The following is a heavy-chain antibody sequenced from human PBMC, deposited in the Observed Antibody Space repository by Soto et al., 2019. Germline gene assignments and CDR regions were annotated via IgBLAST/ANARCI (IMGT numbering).Heavy chain of an antibody. J-gene: IGHJ4*02. CDR3: GRDRASGSFEF. D-gene: IGHD1-26*01. CDR2: IMPNTGNP. CDR1: GYNFNSHS. Sequence: QVQLVQSGSESMQPGASVKVSCKGSGYNFNSHSINWLRQASGQGLEWMGWIMPNTGNPTYAQGFTGRFVFSVDASVSTVYLQIFSLKAVDSAIYYFGRDRASGSFEFWGEGTLVTVSS. V-gene: IGHV7-4-1*01.